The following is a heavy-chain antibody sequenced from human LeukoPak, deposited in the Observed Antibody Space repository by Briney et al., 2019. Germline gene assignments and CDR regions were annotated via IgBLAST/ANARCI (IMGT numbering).Heavy chain of an antibody. J-gene: IGHJ5*02. V-gene: IGHV3-9*01. CDR3: AKEIQRLGWFDP. CDR2: ISWNSGSI. CDR1: GFTFDDYA. D-gene: IGHD6-25*01. Sequence: PGGSLRLTCAASGFTFDDYAMHWVRQAPGKGLEWVSGISWNSGSIGYADSVKGRFTISRDNAKNSLYLQMNSLRAEDTALYYCAKEIQRLGWFDPWGQGTLVTVSS.